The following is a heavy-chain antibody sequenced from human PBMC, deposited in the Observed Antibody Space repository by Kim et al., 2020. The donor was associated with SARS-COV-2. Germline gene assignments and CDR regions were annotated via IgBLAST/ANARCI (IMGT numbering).Heavy chain of an antibody. CDR2: ST. Sequence: STYYADSVKGRFTISRDNSKNTLYLQMNSLRAEDTAVYYCAKDLYGSGSYWGQGTLVTVSS. J-gene: IGHJ4*02. D-gene: IGHD3-10*01. CDR3: AKDLYGSGSY. V-gene: IGHV3-23*01.